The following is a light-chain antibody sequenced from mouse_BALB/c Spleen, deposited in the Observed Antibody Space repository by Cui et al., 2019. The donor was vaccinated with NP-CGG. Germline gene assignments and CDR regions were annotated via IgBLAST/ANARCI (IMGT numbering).Light chain of an antibody. CDR2: GTN. CDR1: TGAVTTSNY. CDR3: TLWYSNHWV. Sequence: AVIRDSVLTTSPGETVTLTCRSSTGAVTTSNYANWVQEKPDHLFTGLIGGTNNRAPGVPARFSGSLIGDKAALTITGAQTEDEAIYFCTLWYSNHWVFGGGTKLTVL. V-gene: IGLV1*01. J-gene: IGLJ1*01.